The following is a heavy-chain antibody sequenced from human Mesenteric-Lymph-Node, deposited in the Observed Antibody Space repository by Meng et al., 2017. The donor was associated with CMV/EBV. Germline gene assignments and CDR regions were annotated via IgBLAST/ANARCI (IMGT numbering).Heavy chain of an antibody. Sequence: GSLRLSCAVYGGSFSGYYWSWIRQPPGMGLEWIGEINDRGPTNYNPPLKSRVTISVDTSKNQFSLTLSSVTAADTAVYYCARGRHRSSWHRDYFDYWGQGTLVTVSS. J-gene: IGHJ4*02. V-gene: IGHV4-34*01. D-gene: IGHD6-13*01. CDR2: INDRGPT. CDR3: ARGRHRSSWHRDYFDY. CDR1: GGSFSGYY.